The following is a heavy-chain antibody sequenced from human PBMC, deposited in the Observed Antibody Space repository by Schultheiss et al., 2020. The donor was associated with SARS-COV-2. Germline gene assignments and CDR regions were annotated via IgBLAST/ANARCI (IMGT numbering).Heavy chain of an antibody. Sequence: ASVKVSCNTSGYTYTNYGITWVRQAPGQGLEWMGWISAYNGNTNYAQNLQGRVTMTTDTSTSTAYMELRSLRSDDTAVYYCARAYYGGAFDIWGQGTMVTVSS. D-gene: IGHD2/OR15-2a*01. CDR1: GYTYTNYG. CDR2: ISAYNGNT. J-gene: IGHJ3*02. CDR3: ARAYYGGAFDI. V-gene: IGHV1-18*04.